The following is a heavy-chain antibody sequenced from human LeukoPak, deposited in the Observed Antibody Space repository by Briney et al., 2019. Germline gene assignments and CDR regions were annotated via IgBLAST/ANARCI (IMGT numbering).Heavy chain of an antibody. Sequence: ASVKVSCKVSGYTLTELSMHWVRQAPGQGLEWMGWINPNSGGTNYAQKFQGRVTMTRDTSISTAYMELSRLRSDDTAVYYCARDRPGEYSSSSGFDYWGQGTLVTVSS. V-gene: IGHV1-2*02. CDR1: GYTLTELS. CDR3: ARDRPGEYSSSSGFDY. D-gene: IGHD6-6*01. J-gene: IGHJ4*02. CDR2: INPNSGGT.